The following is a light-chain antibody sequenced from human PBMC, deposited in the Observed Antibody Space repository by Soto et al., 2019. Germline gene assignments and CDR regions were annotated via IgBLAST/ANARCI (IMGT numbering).Light chain of an antibody. V-gene: IGKV3D-15*01. J-gene: IGKJ5*01. CDR3: QQYNNWPAIT. CDR2: GAS. CDR1: QSVSSN. Sequence: EIVMTQSPATLSVSPGERATLSWGGSQSVSSNLAWYQQKPGQAPRLLMFGASTRATGIPARFSGSGSGTEFTLTISSLKSEDFAVYYCQQYNNWPAITFGQGTRLEIK.